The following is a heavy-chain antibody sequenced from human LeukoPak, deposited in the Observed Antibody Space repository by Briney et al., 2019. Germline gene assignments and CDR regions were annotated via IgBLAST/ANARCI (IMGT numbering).Heavy chain of an antibody. CDR1: GFTFSDYH. CDR3: AKSSGIAAAGVVDY. J-gene: IGHJ4*02. V-gene: IGHV3-30*18. Sequence: GGSLRLSCAASGFTFSDYHMTWIRQAPGKGLEWVAVISYDGSNKYYADSVKGRFTISRDNSKNTLYLQMNSLRAEDTAVYYCAKSSGIAAAGVVDYWGQGTLVTVSS. D-gene: IGHD6-13*01. CDR2: ISYDGSNK.